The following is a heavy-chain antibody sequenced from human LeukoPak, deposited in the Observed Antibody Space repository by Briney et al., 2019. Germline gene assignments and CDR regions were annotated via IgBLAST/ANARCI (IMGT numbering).Heavy chain of an antibody. J-gene: IGHJ6*02. CDR3: ASGYSSSWYVRFYYYYGMDV. CDR2: IYSGGST. D-gene: IGHD6-13*01. Sequence: GGSLRLSCAASGFTVSSNYMSWVRQAPGKGPEWVSVIYSGGSTYYADSVKGRFTISRDNSKNTLYLQMNSLRAEDTAVYYCASGYSSSWYVRFYYYYGMDVWGQGTTVTVSS. CDR1: GFTVSSNY. V-gene: IGHV3-66*01.